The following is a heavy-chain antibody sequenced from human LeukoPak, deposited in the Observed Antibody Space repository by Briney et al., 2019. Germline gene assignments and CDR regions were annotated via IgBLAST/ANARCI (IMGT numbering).Heavy chain of an antibody. V-gene: IGHV3-74*03. D-gene: IGHD3-10*01. CDR2: VNSDGSST. Sequence: GGSLRLSCAASGFTFSSYWMHWVRQAPGKGLLWVSRVNSDGSSTMYADSVKGRFTISRDNSKNTLYLQMNSLRAEDTALYYCAKDLRGSGDYFDYWGQGTLVTVSS. J-gene: IGHJ4*02. CDR1: GFTFSSYW. CDR3: AKDLRGSGDYFDY.